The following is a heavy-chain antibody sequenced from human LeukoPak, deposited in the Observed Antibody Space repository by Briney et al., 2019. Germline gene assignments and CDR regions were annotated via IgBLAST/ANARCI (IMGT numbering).Heavy chain of an antibody. V-gene: IGHV4-34*01. CDR2: INHSGST. CDR1: GRSLSGYY. D-gene: IGHD2-2*01. CDR3: ARRPKRRGIKGYCSSTSCYQTNAFDI. J-gene: IGHJ3*02. Sequence: SETLSLTCAVYGRSLSGYYWSWIRQPPGKGLEWIREINHSGSTNYNPSLKSRVTISVDTSKNQFSLKLSSVTAADTAVYYCARRPKRRGIKGYCSSTSCYQTNAFDIWGQGTMVTVSS.